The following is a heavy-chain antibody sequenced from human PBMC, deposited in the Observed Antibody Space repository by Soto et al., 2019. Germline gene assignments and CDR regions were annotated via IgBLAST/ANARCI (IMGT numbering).Heavy chain of an antibody. CDR2: MNLSSGNS. D-gene: IGHD2-15*01. CDR1: GFNFTSYS. V-gene: IGHV1-8*01. J-gene: IGHJ5*02. Sequence: GASVEVSCKASGFNFTSYSIKWVRQSTEQQLEWMGWMNLSSGNSGYAQKFYGSVIMTRNTSISIAYMELSSLRSEDTAVYYCARGVPEYCSGGSCYSGGDWFDPWGQGTLVTVSS. CDR3: ARGVPEYCSGGSCYSGGDWFDP.